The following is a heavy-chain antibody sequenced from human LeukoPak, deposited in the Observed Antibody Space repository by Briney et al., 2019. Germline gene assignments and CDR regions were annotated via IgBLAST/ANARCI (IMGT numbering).Heavy chain of an antibody. CDR2: IGCRGGST. J-gene: IGHJ5*02. D-gene: IGHD3-16*01. V-gene: IGHV3-23*01. CDR1: GFVFSDYT. Sequence: GGSLRLSCAGSGFVFSDYTITWVRQAPGKGLEWVSAIGCRGGSTYYADSVKGRVTISRENSKNTVSLQMNSLRSDDTAVYYGAQEGGAWGQGTLVVISS. CDR3: AQEGGA.